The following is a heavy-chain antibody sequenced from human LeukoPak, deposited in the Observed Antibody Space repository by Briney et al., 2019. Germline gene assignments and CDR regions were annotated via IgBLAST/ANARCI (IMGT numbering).Heavy chain of an antibody. J-gene: IGHJ2*01. D-gene: IGHD3-22*01. V-gene: IGHV1-69*05. CDR2: IIPIFGTA. CDR3: ARELSADSSGYYYDYWYFGL. CDR1: GGTFSSYA. Sequence: SVKVSCKASGGTFSSYAISWVRQAPGQGLEWMGRIIPIFGTANYAQKFQGRVTITTDESTSTAYMELSSLRSEDTAVYYCARELSADSSGYYYDYWYFGLWGRGTLVTVSS.